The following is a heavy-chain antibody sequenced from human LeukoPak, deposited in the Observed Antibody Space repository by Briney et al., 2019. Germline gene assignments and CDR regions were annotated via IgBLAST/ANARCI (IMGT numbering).Heavy chain of an antibody. V-gene: IGHV4-31*03. CDR1: GGPISSSSYY. CDR3: ARKRVHHDAFDI. CDR2: IYYSGST. J-gene: IGHJ3*02. Sequence: SETLSLTCTVSGGPISSSSYYWGWIRQPPGKGLEWIGYIYYSGSTYYNPSLKSRVTISVDTSKNQFSLKLSSVTAADTAVYYCARKRVHHDAFDIWGQGTMVTVSS.